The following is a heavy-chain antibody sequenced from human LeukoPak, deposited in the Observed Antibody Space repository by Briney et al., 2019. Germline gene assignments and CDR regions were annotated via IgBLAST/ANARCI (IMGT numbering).Heavy chain of an antibody. D-gene: IGHD6-13*01. J-gene: IGHJ5*02. CDR2: IYHSGST. Sequence: SETLSLTCTVSGASVSTTTYYWVWIRQPPGKGLEWIGSIYHSGSTYYNPSLKSRVTISVDTSKNQFSLKLSSVTAADTAVYYCARGYSSSWYWFDPWGQGTLVTVSS. V-gene: IGHV4-39*07. CDR3: ARGYSSSWYWFDP. CDR1: GASVSTTTYY.